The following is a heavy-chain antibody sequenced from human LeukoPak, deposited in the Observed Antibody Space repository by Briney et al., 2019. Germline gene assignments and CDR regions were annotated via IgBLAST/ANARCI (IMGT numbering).Heavy chain of an antibody. CDR3: ARTGRLQYGDYVAFDY. Sequence: SSETLSLTCAVYGGSFSGYYWSWIRQPPGKGLEWIGEINHSGSTNYNPSLKSRVTISVDTSKNQFSLKLSSVTAADTAVYYCARTGRLQYGDYVAFDYWGQGTLVTVSS. V-gene: IGHV4-34*01. D-gene: IGHD4-17*01. CDR1: GGSFSGYY. CDR2: INHSGST. J-gene: IGHJ4*02.